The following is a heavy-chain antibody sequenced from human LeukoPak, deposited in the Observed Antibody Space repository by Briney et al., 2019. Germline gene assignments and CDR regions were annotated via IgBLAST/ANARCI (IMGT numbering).Heavy chain of an antibody. CDR1: GYTFTGYY. CDR3: ARGRMVAASMPFDP. CDR2: INPNSGGT. Sequence: ASVKVSCKASGYTFTGYYMHWVRQAPGQGLEWMGWINPNSGGTNYAQRFQGRVTMTRDTSISTAYMELSRLRSDDTAVYYCARGRMVAASMPFDPWGQGTLVTVSS. J-gene: IGHJ5*02. D-gene: IGHD2-15*01. V-gene: IGHV1-2*02.